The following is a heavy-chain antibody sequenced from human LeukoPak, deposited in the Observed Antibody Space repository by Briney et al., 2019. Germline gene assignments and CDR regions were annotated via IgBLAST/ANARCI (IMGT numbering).Heavy chain of an antibody. J-gene: IGHJ3*02. D-gene: IGHD5-24*01. Sequence: ASVKVSFKASGYTFTSYGISWVRQAPGQGLEWMGWISAYNGNTNYAQKLQGRVTMTTDTSTSTAYMELRSLRSDDTAVYYCARDGKRWLQSKTTDAFDIWGQGTMVTVSS. CDR1: GYTFTSYG. V-gene: IGHV1-18*01. CDR2: ISAYNGNT. CDR3: ARDGKRWLQSKTTDAFDI.